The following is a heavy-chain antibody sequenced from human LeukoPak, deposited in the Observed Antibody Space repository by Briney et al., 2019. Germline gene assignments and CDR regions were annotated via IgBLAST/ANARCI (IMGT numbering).Heavy chain of an antibody. D-gene: IGHD4-11*01. CDR3: ARDSNVNAFDI. J-gene: IGHJ3*02. Sequence: ASVKVSCKASGYTFTSYDINWVRQATGQGLEWMGWMNPNSGNTGYAQKFQGRVTMTRSTSINTAYMELSSLRSEDTAMYYRARDSNVNAFDIWGQGTMVTVSS. CDR1: GYTFTSYD. CDR2: MNPNSGNT. V-gene: IGHV1-8*01.